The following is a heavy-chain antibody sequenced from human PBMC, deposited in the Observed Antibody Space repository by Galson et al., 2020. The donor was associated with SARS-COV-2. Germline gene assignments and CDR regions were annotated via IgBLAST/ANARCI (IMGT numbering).Heavy chain of an antibody. CDR3: ARERMAGSGYNYFDY. Sequence: ETLSLTCAASGFAVSSNFMSWVRQTPERGLEWVSIIYSGGDAYYADSVKGRFTISRDSSKNTLYLQMNSLRAEDSAVYFCARERMAGSGYNYFDYWGQGTLVTVSS. CDR2: IYSGGDA. J-gene: IGHJ4*02. V-gene: IGHV3-53*01. CDR1: GFAVSSNF. D-gene: IGHD6-25*01.